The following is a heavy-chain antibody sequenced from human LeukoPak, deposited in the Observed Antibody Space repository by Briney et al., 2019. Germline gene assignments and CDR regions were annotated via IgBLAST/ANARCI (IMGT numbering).Heavy chain of an antibody. CDR1: GGTFSSYA. D-gene: IGHD2-15*01. J-gene: IGHJ5*02. V-gene: IGHV1-69*13. CDR2: IIPIFGTA. CDR3: AREGYCSGGSCYGAISWFDP. Sequence: GATVKVSCKASGGTFSSYAISWVRQAPGQGPEWMGGIIPIFGTANYAQKFQGRVTITAGESTSAAYMELSSLRSEDTAVYYCAREGYCSGGSCYGAISWFDPWGQGTLVTVSS.